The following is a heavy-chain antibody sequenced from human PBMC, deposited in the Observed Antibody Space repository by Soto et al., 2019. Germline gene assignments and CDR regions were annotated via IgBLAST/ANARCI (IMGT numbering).Heavy chain of an antibody. V-gene: IGHV4-30-2*01. CDR2: IYHSMTV. D-gene: IGHD3-10*01. J-gene: IGHJ5*02. Sequence: PSETLSLTCALSGSCVGPVGYTWSWIRQPPGGGLECIAYIYHSMTVLYNPSLKTRRTVSLDMSKNQCPPALRSMTAADTAVYYCARTQFHSGSGNYRNLMFYPCSQGTHGSVS. CDR1: GSCVGPVGYT. CDR3: ARTQFHSGSGNYRNLMFYP.